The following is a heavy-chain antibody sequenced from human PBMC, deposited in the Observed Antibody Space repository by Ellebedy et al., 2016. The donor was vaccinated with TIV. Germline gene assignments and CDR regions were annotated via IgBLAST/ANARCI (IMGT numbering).Heavy chain of an antibody. Sequence: GESLKISCAAPGFTFSSNWMSWVRQAPGKGLEWVANIKADGSEKYSVDSVKGRFTISRDNAKNSLYLPMNSLRPEDTAVYYCARDRSSGGNLYWYFDLWGRGTLVTVSS. CDR3: ARDRSSGGNLYWYFDL. V-gene: IGHV3-7*01. D-gene: IGHD4-23*01. CDR2: IKADGSEK. CDR1: GFTFSSNW. J-gene: IGHJ2*01.